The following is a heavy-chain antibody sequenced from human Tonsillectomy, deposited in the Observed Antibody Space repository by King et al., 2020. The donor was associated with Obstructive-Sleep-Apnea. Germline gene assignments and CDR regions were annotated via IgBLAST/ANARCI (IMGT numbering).Heavy chain of an antibody. J-gene: IGHJ4*02. D-gene: IGHD3-22*01. Sequence: QLQESGPGLVKPSQTLSLTCTVSGGSISSGGYYWSWIRQHPGKGLEWIGFIYYSGSTYYNPSLKSRVTISVDTSKNQFSLKLSSVTSADTAEYYWARGRGGGLYSSGYYADYWGQGTLVTVSS. V-gene: IGHV4-31*03. CDR2: IYYSGST. CDR3: ARGRGGGLYSSGYYADY. CDR1: GGSISSGGYY.